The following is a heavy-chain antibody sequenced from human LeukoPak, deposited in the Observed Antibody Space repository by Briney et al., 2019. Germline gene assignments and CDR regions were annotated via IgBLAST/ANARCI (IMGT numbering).Heavy chain of an antibody. CDR1: GGSLSGYY. Sequence: SETLSLTCGVYGGSLSGYYWSWIRQPPGKGLEWIGEINHSGSTNYNPSLKSRVTILVDTSKNQFSLKLSSVTAADTAVYYCARGPPRSGWYWYWGQGTLVTVSS. CDR2: INHSGST. CDR3: ARGPPRSGWYWY. J-gene: IGHJ4*02. V-gene: IGHV4-34*01. D-gene: IGHD6-19*01.